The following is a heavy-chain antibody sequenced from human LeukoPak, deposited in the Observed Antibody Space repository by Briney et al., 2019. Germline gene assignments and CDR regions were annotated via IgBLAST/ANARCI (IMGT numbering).Heavy chain of an antibody. J-gene: IGHJ4*02. Sequence: SGGSLRLSCAASGFTFDDYGVSWVRQAPGKGLEWVSGINWNGGSTGYADSVKGRFTISRDNAKNSLYLQMNSLRAEDTALYYCASGSLGGLHFDYWGQGTLVTVSS. CDR2: INWNGGST. CDR3: ASGSLGGLHFDY. D-gene: IGHD3-16*01. V-gene: IGHV3-20*04. CDR1: GFTFDDYG.